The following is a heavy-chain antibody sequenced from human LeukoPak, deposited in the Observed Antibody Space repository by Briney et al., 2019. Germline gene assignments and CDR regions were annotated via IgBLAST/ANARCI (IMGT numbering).Heavy chain of an antibody. V-gene: IGHV1-2*06. D-gene: IGHD1-14*01. Sequence: ASVKVSCKASGYTFTGYYMHWVRQAPGQGLEWMGRINPNSGGTNYSQKIQGRVTMTRDTSISSAYMELSRLRSDDAAVYYCARGAVAQAEPYFPRGPKWFDPWGQGTLVTVSS. CDR3: ARGAVAQAEPYFPRGPKWFDP. CDR1: GYTFTGYY. CDR2: INPNSGGT. J-gene: IGHJ5*02.